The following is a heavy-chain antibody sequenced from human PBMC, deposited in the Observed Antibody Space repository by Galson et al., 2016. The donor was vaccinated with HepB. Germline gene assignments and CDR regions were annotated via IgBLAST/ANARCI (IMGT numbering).Heavy chain of an antibody. CDR1: GFTFNSHA. CDR2: ISGSGDNT. CDR3: AKDFRGSGTFFDQ. D-gene: IGHD1-26*01. V-gene: IGHV3-23*01. J-gene: IGHJ4*02. Sequence: SLRLSCAASGFTFNSHAISWVRQAPGKGLEWVSAISGSGDNTFYADSVRGRFTISRDKSKDTLYLQMNNLRAQDTAVYYWAKDFRGSGTFFDQWGQGTLGTGSS.